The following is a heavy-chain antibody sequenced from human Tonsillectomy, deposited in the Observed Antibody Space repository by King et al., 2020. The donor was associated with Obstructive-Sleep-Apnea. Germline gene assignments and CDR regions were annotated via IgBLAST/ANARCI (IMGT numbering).Heavy chain of an antibody. CDR2: IYSRCSA. V-gene: IGHV3-53*04. D-gene: IGHD6-19*01. J-gene: IGHJ5*02. Sequence: VQLVESGGGLVQPWGSLRLSCAASGFTVRSKYMSWVRQAPGEGVEWVSVIYSRCSAYYADSVKGRFSISSHNSKNTLYLQMNTLRAEDTAVYYCAREQYEQWLGYNWFDPWGQGTLVTVSS. CDR3: AREQYEQWLGYNWFDP. CDR1: GFTVRSKY.